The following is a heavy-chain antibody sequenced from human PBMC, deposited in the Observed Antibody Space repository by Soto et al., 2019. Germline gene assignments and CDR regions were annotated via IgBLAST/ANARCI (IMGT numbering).Heavy chain of an antibody. CDR2: ISFDGRNT. D-gene: IGHD3-10*01. J-gene: IGHJ4*02. V-gene: IGHV3-30*03. CDR3: ARLFDSGNYYNSAQDY. CDR1: GFTFNNYG. Sequence: GGSLRLSCAASGFTFNNYGMHWVRQAPGKGLEWVVVISFDGRNTYYADSVKGRFTISRDNSKNTLYLQMTSLRVEDTAVYYCARLFDSGNYYNSAQDYWGQGTLVTVS.